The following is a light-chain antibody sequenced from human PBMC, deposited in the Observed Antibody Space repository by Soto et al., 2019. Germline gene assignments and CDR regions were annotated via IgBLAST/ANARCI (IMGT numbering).Light chain of an antibody. J-gene: IGKJ5*01. CDR2: GAS. V-gene: IGKV3-20*01. Sequence: EILLTQSPGTLSLSPGERATLSCRASQGISSTYLAWYQQKVGQAPRILIFGASSRATGIPDRFSGSGSGTDFTLTISSLEPEDFAVYYCQQYGSPITFGQGTRLEIK. CDR1: QGISSTY. CDR3: QQYGSPIT.